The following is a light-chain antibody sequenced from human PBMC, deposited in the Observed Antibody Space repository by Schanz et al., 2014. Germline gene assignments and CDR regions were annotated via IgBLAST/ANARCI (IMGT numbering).Light chain of an antibody. J-gene: IGKJ3*01. CDR2: GVF. CDR1: QSVNTN. V-gene: IGKV3-15*01. CDR3: QQYNNWRFT. Sequence: EIVLTQSPGTLSLSPGERATLSCRASQSVNTNLAWYQQKPGQAPRLLISGVFTRATGIPARFSGSGSGTEFTLTISSLQSEDFALYYCQQYNNWRFTFGPGTKVDIK.